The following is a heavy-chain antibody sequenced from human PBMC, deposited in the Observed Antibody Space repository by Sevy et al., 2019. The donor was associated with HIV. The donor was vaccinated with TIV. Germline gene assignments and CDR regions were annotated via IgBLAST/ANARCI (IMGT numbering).Heavy chain of an antibody. D-gene: IGHD3-10*01. CDR1: GGSISSYY. J-gene: IGHJ4*02. CDR3: ARVVYGSGSYKGAHYFDY. V-gene: IGHV4-59*01. Sequence: SETLSLTCTVSGGSISSYYWSWIRQPPGKGLEWIGYIYYSGSTNYNPSLKSRVTISVDTSKNQFSLKLSSVTAADTAVYYCARVVYGSGSYKGAHYFDYWGQGTLVTVSS. CDR2: IYYSGST.